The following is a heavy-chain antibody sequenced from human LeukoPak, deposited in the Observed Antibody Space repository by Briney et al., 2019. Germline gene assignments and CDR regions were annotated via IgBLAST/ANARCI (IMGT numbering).Heavy chain of an antibody. D-gene: IGHD6-19*01. CDR1: GVSISSYY. CDR3: AIHLWNNRRSSGWRAFDY. J-gene: IGHJ4*02. CDR2: IYYSGST. Sequence: SETLSLTCTVPGVSISSYYWSWLRQPPGKGLEWIGYIYYSGSTNYNPSLKSRVTISVDTSKNQFSLKLSSVTAADTAVYYCAIHLWNNRRSSGWRAFDYWGQGTLVTVPS. V-gene: IGHV4-59*08.